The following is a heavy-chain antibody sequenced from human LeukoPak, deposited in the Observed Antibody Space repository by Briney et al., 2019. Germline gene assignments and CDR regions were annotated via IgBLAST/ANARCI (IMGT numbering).Heavy chain of an antibody. J-gene: IGHJ3*02. CDR1: GFIVSDNY. Sequence: GGSLRLSCATSGFIVSDNYMTWVRQAPGKGLEWVSGIYRGGSTYYAESVKGRFTTSRDNSKNIVYLQMYGLRGEDTAVYYCARGGGYGSGNHYRGGAFDIWGQGTMVTVSS. CDR3: ARGGGYGSGNHYRGGAFDI. CDR2: IYRGGST. D-gene: IGHD3-10*01. V-gene: IGHV3-53*01.